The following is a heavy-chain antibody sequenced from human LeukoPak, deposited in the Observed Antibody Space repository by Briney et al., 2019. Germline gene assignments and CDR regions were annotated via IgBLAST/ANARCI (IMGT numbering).Heavy chain of an antibody. CDR1: GFAFESFT. J-gene: IGHJ4*02. CDR2: ISDTGRDI. Sequence: SGGSLTLSCAGSGFAFESFTMTWVRQAPGKGLEWVSLISDTGRDINYADSVRGRFTISRDNTKNSLFLQMDSLRVEDTAIYYCAKGLFSAYDKYLDSWGQGTLVTVSS. CDR3: AKGLFSAYDKYLDS. D-gene: IGHD5-12*01. V-gene: IGHV3-21*04.